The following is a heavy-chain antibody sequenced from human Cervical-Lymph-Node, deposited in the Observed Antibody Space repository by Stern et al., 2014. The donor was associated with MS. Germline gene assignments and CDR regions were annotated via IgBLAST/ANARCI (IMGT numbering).Heavy chain of an antibody. CDR3: ALSSETSDRWYSLGYDL. D-gene: IGHD6-13*01. V-gene: IGHV1-69*01. J-gene: IGHJ5*02. CDR1: GGTFSKFP. Sequence: QLVHSGAEVTKPGSSAKVSCKASGGTFSKFPSSWVRQAPGQGLEWMGGIFPVFGTPTYAQEFRGRLTITADVSTSTVYMELSSLRSDDTAVYYCALSSETSDRWYSLGYDLWGQGTLVTVSS. CDR2: IFPVFGTP.